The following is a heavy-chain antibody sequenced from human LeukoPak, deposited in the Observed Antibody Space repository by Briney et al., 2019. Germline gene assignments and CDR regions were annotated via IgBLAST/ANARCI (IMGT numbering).Heavy chain of an antibody. Sequence: GGSLRLSYVASGFTFNIYAMSWVRQAPGKGLEWVSSITSRDGTTFYTDSVKGRFTISRDNSKNTLYPQLNSLRAEDTAVYYCARDRPNYYHSSGHYYRRDGDFWGQGTLVTVSS. CDR1: GFTFNIYA. V-gene: IGHV3-23*01. J-gene: IGHJ4*02. D-gene: IGHD3-22*01. CDR3: ARDRPNYYHSSGHYYRRDGDF. CDR2: ITSRDGTT.